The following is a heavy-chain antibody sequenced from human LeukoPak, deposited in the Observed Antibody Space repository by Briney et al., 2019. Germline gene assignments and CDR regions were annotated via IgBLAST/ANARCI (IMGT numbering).Heavy chain of an antibody. V-gene: IGHV3-74*01. Sequence: GGSLRLSCAASGFTFSRDWMHWVRQVPGKGLVWVSRIDSDDGSTSYADSVRGRFTISRDNAKKTLYLQMNSLRVEDTAVYYCARVPGWQYFDYWGQGTLVTVSS. D-gene: IGHD2-15*01. J-gene: IGHJ4*02. CDR3: ARVPGWQYFDY. CDR1: GFTFSRDW. CDR2: IDSDDGST.